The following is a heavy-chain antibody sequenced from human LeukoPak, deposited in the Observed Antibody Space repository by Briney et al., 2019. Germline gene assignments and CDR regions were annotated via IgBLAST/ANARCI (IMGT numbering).Heavy chain of an antibody. CDR3: ARHQRPTLYYYDSSGYYG. CDR1: GGSISSSSYY. D-gene: IGHD3-22*01. V-gene: IGHV4-39*01. CDR2: IYYSGST. Sequence: SETLSLTCTVSGGSISSSSYYWGWIRQPPGKGLEWIGSIYYSGSTYHNPSLKSRVTISVDTSKNQFSLKLSSVTAADTAVYYCARHQRPTLYYYDSSGYYGWGQGTLVTVSS. J-gene: IGHJ4*02.